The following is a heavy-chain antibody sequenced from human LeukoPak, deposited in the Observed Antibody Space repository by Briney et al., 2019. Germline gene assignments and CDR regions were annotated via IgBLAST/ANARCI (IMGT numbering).Heavy chain of an antibody. CDR1: GFTFSSYA. CDR2: ISGSGGST. CDR3: AKGPYCSSTSCYPTVYYYYYGMDV. Sequence: PGGSLRLSCAASGFTFSSYAMSWVRQAPGQGLEWVSAISGSGGSTYYADSVKGRFTISRDNSKNTLYLQMNSLRAEDTAVYYCAKGPYCSSTSCYPTVYYYYYGMDVWGQGTTVTVSS. J-gene: IGHJ6*02. D-gene: IGHD2-2*01. V-gene: IGHV3-23*01.